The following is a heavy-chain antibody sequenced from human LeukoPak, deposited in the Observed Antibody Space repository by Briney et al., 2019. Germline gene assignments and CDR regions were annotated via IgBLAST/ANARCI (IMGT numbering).Heavy chain of an antibody. J-gene: IGHJ6*02. CDR2: MNQDGSEK. D-gene: IGHD3-16*01. CDR3: ATYTHWVAGDV. Sequence: GGSLRLSCAASGFTFSDSLMSWVRQAPGKGLEWVANMNQDGSEKDYVDSVKGRFTISRDNARNSLYLQMGSLRAEDTAVYYCATYTHWVAGDVWGQGTTVTVSS. V-gene: IGHV3-7*01. CDR1: GFTFSDSL.